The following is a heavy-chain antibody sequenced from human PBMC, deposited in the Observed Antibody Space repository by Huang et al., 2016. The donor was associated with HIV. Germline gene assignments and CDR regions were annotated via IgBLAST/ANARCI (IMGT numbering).Heavy chain of an antibody. Sequence: VQLIESGGGVVQPGKSLRLSCATSGCILRNYGMHWVRQAPGKWLKWVAFIRNDGRKKNYADSVRCRFTVGRDNGNKTLFLQMRSLGVDDTAVYYCARGDYYDSSGYHPGYFDYWGQGILVTVSS. CDR2: IRNDGRKK. CDR3: ARGDYYDSSGYHPGYFDY. J-gene: IGHJ4*02. CDR1: GCILRNYG. V-gene: IGHV3-33*04. D-gene: IGHD3-22*01.